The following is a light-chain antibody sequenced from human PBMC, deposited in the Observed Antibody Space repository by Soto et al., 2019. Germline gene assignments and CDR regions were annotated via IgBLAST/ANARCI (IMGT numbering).Light chain of an antibody. J-gene: IGLJ2*01. CDR3: GTWDSSLSAGV. CDR1: NSNIGKNY. CDR2: DND. V-gene: IGLV1-51*01. Sequence: QSVLTQPPSVSAATGQTVTISCSGSNSNIGKNYVSWYQQLPGTAPKLLIYDNDKRPSGIPDRFSGFKSGASATLGITGLQTGDEADYYCGTWDSSLSAGVFGGGTQLTVL.